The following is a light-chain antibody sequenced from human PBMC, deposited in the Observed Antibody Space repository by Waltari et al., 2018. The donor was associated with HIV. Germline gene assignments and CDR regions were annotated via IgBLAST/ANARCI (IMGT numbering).Light chain of an antibody. Sequence: DILITQSPYILSASVGDRVIITCRASQSLSSWLAWYQHKQGTAPKLLIYKASVLEGGVPSRFSGSGSGTEFTLNITNLQPDDFATYYCQHYSSSPYTFGQGTNLEIK. J-gene: IGKJ2*01. V-gene: IGKV1-5*03. CDR1: QSLSSW. CDR3: QHYSSSPYT. CDR2: KAS.